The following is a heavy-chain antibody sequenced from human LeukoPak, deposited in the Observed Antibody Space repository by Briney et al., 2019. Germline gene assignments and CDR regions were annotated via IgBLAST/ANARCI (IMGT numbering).Heavy chain of an antibody. CDR1: GFTFSNYE. V-gene: IGHV3-48*03. D-gene: IGHD1-26*01. CDR2: ISSSGSAI. Sequence: PGGSLRLSCAASGFTFSNYEMNWVRQAPGKGLEWVSYISSSGSAIYYADSVKGRFTISRDNSKNTVYLQMNSLRAEDTAVYYCAKDRHVGSHNYWGQGTQVTVSS. CDR3: AKDRHVGSHNY. J-gene: IGHJ4*02.